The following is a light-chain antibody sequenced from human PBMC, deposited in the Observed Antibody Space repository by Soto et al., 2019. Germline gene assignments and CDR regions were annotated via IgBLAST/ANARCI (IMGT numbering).Light chain of an antibody. V-gene: IGKV3-15*01. Sequence: EIVMTQSPATLSVSPGERATLSWRASQSVSSCLAWYQQKPGLPPRLLIYDASTRATGIPDRFSGSGSGTDFTLTISSLQSSDFAVYDCHHYSNWPPLYTFGRGTKLEIK. CDR3: HHYSNWPPLYT. CDR1: QSVSSC. J-gene: IGKJ2*01. CDR2: DAS.